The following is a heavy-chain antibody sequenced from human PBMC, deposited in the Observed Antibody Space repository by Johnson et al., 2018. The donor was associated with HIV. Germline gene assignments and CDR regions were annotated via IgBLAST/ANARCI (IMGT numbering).Heavy chain of an antibody. CDR2: ISYDGKST. D-gene: IGHD2-21*01. V-gene: IGHV3-30*04. CDR3: ARGGGCGGDCYSGYDAFDI. CDR1: GFTFRSYA. J-gene: IGHJ3*02. Sequence: QMLLVESGGGVVQPGRSLRLSCAASGFTFRSYAMHWVRQAPGKGLEWVAVISYDGKSTYYADSVKGRFTISRDNSKNTLYLQMNSLRAEDTAVYYCARGGGCGGDCYSGYDAFDIWGQGTMVTVSS.